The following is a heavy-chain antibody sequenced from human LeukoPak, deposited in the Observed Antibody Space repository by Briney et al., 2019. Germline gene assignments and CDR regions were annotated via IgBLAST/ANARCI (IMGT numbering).Heavy chain of an antibody. D-gene: IGHD2-15*01. CDR3: TTEGYCSGDTCYSYDY. CDR1: GFTFSTAW. Sequence: GGSLRLSCAASGFTFSTAWVNWVRQAPGKGLEWVGRIKSKTDGGTIDYAAPVKGRFTISRDDSKNTLYLQMNSLKTEDTAVYYCTTEGYCSGDTCYSYDYWGLGTLVTVSS. V-gene: IGHV3-15*01. CDR2: IKSKTDGGTI. J-gene: IGHJ4*02.